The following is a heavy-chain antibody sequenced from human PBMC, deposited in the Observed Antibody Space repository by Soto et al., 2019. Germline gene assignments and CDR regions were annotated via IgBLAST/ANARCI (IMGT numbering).Heavy chain of an antibody. D-gene: IGHD6-13*01. CDR1: GYTFTSYG. CDR3: ARAVGSCWSNAEYLQH. CDR2: ISAYNGNT. V-gene: IGHV1-18*01. J-gene: IGHJ1*01. Sequence: ASVKVSCKASGYTFTSYGISWVRQAPGQGLEWMGWISAYNGNTNYAQKLQGRVTMTTDTSTSTAYMELRSLRSDDTAVYYSARAVGSCWSNAEYLQHWGQGTLVTVSS.